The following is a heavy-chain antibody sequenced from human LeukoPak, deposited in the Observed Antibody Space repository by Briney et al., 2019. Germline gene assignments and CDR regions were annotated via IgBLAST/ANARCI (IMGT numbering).Heavy chain of an antibody. D-gene: IGHD3-10*01. V-gene: IGHV4-61*02. J-gene: IGHJ5*02. CDR1: GGSVSSGSYY. CDR3: ARDEGSGWFDP. Sequence: SQTLSLTCTVSGGSVSSGSYYWSWIRQPAGKALAWIGRISTSRSTNYNPSLKSRVTISVDTSKNQFSLKLSSVTAADTAVYYCARDEGSGWFDPWGQGTLVTVSS. CDR2: ISTSRST.